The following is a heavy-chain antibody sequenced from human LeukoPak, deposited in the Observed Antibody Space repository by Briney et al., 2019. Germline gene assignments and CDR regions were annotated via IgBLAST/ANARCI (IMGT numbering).Heavy chain of an antibody. V-gene: IGHV3-30*02. J-gene: IGHJ4*02. CDR1: GFTSRSEV. CDR2: IRYDGSNK. D-gene: IGHD5-18*01. CDR3: AKASDSYGDTNFAY. Sequence: PGGSLRLSCAASGFTSRSEVMHTVPQAPGKGLEWVAFIRYDGSNKYYADSVKGRFTISRDNSKNTLYLQMNSRRAEDTAVYYCAKASDSYGDTNFAYWGQGALVTVSS.